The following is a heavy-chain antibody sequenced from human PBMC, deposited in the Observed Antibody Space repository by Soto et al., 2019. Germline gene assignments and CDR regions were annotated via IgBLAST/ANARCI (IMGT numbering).Heavy chain of an antibody. D-gene: IGHD6-19*01. CDR3: AKGGRQWLVTSDFNY. Sequence: VQLVESGGGVVQPGRSLRLSCAASGFTFSDYAMHWVRQAPGKGLGWVAVVSHDGRNTQYADSVKGRFTISRDSSKNTVPLEMTSLRAEDTAVYYCAKGGRQWLVTSDFNYWGQGALVTVSS. V-gene: IGHV3-30*18. CDR2: VSHDGRNT. J-gene: IGHJ4*02. CDR1: GFTFSDYA.